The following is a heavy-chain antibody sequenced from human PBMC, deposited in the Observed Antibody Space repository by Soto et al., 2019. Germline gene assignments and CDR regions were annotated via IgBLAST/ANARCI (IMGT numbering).Heavy chain of an antibody. D-gene: IGHD3-16*01. J-gene: IGHJ6*03. V-gene: IGHV4-31*02. CDR2: IYYSGST. CDR3: ARELIHHQEFSYYYYMDV. CDR1: GGTISTSCSC. Sequence: SETLSLTCTVSGGTISTSCSCWVWNRQHPGKGLEWIGYIYYSGSTYYNPSLKSRVTISVDTSKNQFSLKLSSVTAADTAVYYCARELIHHQEFSYYYYMDVWGKGTTVTVSS.